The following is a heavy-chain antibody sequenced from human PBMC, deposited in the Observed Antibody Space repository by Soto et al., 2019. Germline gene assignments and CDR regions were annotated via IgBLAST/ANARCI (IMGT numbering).Heavy chain of an antibody. CDR2: ISSTGTTM. J-gene: IGHJ4*02. Sequence: GSLRLSCAASGFTFSGYSMNWVRQAPGKGLEWVSYISSTGTTMYYADSVKGRFTISRDNAKNSLYLQMNSLRAEDTAVYYCARGIAADGSAYWGQGTLVTVSS. D-gene: IGHD6-13*01. CDR3: ARGIAADGSAY. CDR1: GFTFSGYS. V-gene: IGHV3-48*01.